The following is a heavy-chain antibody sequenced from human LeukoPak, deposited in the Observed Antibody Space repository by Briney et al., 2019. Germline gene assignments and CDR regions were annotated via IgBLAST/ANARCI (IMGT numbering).Heavy chain of an antibody. CDR2: INHSGST. CDR3: ARARSSNYPQHPYDY. Sequence: PSETLSPTCAVYGGSFSGYYWSWIRQPPGKGLEWIGEINHSGSTNYNPSLKSRVTISVDTSKNQFSLKLSSVTAADTAVYYCARARSSNYPQHPYDYWGQGTLVTVSS. V-gene: IGHV4-34*01. J-gene: IGHJ4*02. D-gene: IGHD4-11*01. CDR1: GGSFSGYY.